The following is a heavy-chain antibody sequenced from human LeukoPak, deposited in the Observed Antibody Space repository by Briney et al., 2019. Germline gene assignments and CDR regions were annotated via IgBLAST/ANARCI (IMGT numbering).Heavy chain of an antibody. CDR1: GFIFSSYE. D-gene: IGHD2-2*01. J-gene: IGHJ4*02. CDR2: ISSSGSII. V-gene: IGHV3-48*03. CDR3: ATLGYCSSTRCLDY. Sequence: GGSLRLSCAASGFIFSSYEMKCLRQATGGGVVCVSYISSSGSIIYYADSVMGPFTISTNHAKNSLYLQMHSLRAEDTAVYYCATLGYCSSTRCLDYWGQGTLVTVSS.